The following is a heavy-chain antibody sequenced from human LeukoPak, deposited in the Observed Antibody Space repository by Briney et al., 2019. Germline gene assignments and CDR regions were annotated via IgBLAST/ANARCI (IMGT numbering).Heavy chain of an antibody. CDR1: GGSISSSSYY. J-gene: IGHJ6*02. CDR3: ARHYENTGWRGYYFYYYGMDV. CDR2: IHYSGTT. D-gene: IGHD3-16*01. V-gene: IGHV4-61*05. Sequence: SETLSLTCTVYGGSISSSSYYWGWIRQPPGKGLEWIGYIHYSGTTNYNPSLMSRVPISVDASNNQFSLELGSVTAADTAVYYCARHYENTGWRGYYFYYYGMDVWGQGTTVSVSS.